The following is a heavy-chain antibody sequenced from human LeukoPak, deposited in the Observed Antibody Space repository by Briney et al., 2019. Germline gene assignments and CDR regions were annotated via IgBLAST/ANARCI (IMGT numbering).Heavy chain of an antibody. Sequence: ASVRLSCKASGYICSDYDTHWLRQAPGQGLEWMGWINPNSAATNYAQKFQGRVTMTRDTSITTAYMELSRLRSDDTAVYYCARVSWPSSGSWRNWLDSWGQETLVTVSS. CDR1: GYICSDYD. CDR2: INPNSAAT. V-gene: IGHV1-2*02. J-gene: IGHJ5*01. D-gene: IGHD6-13*01. CDR3: ARVSWPSSGSWRNWLDS.